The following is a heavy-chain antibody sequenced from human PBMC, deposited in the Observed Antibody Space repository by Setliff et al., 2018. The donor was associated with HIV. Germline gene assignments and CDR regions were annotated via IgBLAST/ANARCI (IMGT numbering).Heavy chain of an antibody. CDR3: ARTQQSYYYDSSGCYFDY. Sequence: SETLSLTCTVSGDSISGYYWSWIRQPPGKGLEWIGYIFYSGSTNYNPSLKSRVTISVDTSKNQFSLKLSSVTAADTAVYYCARTQQSYYYDSSGCYFDYWGQGTLVTVSS. CDR1: GDSISGYY. CDR2: IFYSGST. V-gene: IGHV4-59*08. J-gene: IGHJ4*02. D-gene: IGHD3-22*01.